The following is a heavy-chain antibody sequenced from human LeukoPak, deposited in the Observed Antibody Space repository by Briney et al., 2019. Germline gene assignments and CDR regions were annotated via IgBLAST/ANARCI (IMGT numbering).Heavy chain of an antibody. V-gene: IGHV3-64*01. CDR3: ARALRLTGTWGHFDY. CDR1: GFTFSSYA. CDR2: ISSNGGST. J-gene: IGHJ4*02. Sequence: PGGSLRLSCAASGFTFSSYAMHWVRQAPGKGLEYVSAISSNGGSTYYANSVKGRFTISRDNSKNTLYLQMGSLRAEDMAVYYCARALRLTGTWGHFDYWGQGTLVTVSS. D-gene: IGHD1-1*01.